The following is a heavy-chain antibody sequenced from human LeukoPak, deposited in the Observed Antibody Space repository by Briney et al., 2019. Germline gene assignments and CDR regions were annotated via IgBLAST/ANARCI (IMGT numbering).Heavy chain of an antibody. CDR3: ARQTAMGRSGDY. J-gene: IGHJ4*02. D-gene: IGHD5-18*01. Sequence: HGESLKISCKASGYSFTSYWIGWVRQMPGKGLEWMGIIDPSDSETRRTPSFQGQVTTSVDKSLTTAYLQWNSLKASDTAMYYCARQTAMGRSGDYWGQGTLVTVSS. V-gene: IGHV5-51*01. CDR1: GYSFTSYW. CDR2: IDPSDSET.